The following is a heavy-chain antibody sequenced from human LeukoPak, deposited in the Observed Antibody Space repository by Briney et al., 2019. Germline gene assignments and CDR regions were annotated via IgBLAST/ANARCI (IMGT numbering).Heavy chain of an antibody. J-gene: IGHJ4*02. CDR3: AKDRVYGSGSYEDD. CDR1: GFIFSSYA. V-gene: IGHV3-23*01. D-gene: IGHD3-10*01. CDR2: ISGSGGNA. Sequence: GGSLRLSCAASGFIFSSYAMNWVRQAPGKGLEWVPGISGSGGNAYHADSVRGRFTISRDNSKNTLYLQMNSLRAEDTAVYYCAKDRVYGSGSYEDDWGQGTLVTVSS.